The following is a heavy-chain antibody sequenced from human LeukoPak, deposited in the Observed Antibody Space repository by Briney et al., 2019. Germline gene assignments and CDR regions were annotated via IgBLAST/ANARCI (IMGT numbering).Heavy chain of an antibody. CDR1: GYTFASYV. D-gene: IGHD6-19*01. V-gene: IGHV1-3*01. Sequence: ASVKVSCKASGYTFASYVVHWVRQTPGQRLEWMGWINAGNGDTKYSQSFKGRVTITRDASASTAYMEVSSLRSEDTTVYHCARSPRSGWYWDYWGQGTLVTVSS. CDR2: INAGNGDT. CDR3: ARSPRSGWYWDY. J-gene: IGHJ4*02.